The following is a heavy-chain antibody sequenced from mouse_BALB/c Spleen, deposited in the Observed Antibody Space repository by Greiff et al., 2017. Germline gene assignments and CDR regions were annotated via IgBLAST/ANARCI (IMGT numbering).Heavy chain of an antibody. Sequence: DVHLVESGGGLVQPGGSMKLSCVASGFTFSNYWMNWVRQSPEKGLEWVAEIRLKSNNYATHYAESVKGRFTISRDDSKSSVYLQMNNLRAEDTGIYYCTRQVFDYWGQGTTLTVSS. CDR3: TRQVFDY. CDR2: IRLKSNNYAT. J-gene: IGHJ2*01. V-gene: IGHV6-6*02. CDR1: GFTFSNYW.